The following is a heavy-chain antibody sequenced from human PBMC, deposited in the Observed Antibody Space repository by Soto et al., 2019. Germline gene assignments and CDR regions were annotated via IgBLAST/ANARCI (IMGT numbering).Heavy chain of an antibody. D-gene: IGHD3-10*01. CDR2: ISSSSTI. V-gene: IGHV3-48*01. CDR1: GFTFSSYS. Sequence: GGSLRLSCAASGFTFSSYSMNWVRQAPGKGLEWVSYISSSSTIYYADSVKGRFTISRDNAKNSLYLQMNSLRADDAAVYYCAKGSSDSRPYYFDYWGQGTLVTVSS. J-gene: IGHJ4*02. CDR3: AKGSSDSRPYYFDY.